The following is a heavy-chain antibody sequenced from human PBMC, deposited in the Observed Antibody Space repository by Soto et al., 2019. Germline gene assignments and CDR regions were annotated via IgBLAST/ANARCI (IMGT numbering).Heavy chain of an antibody. CDR1: SGPTSSHN. Sequence: QVQLQQSGPGLVKPSETMSLTCTVSSGPTSSHNWGWIRQPPGMGLGWIGYVYNTGATSYNPTLRIRVTISADTSTKTNSLTLSSVTAADTAVYYCVRQGIGPLHGLVDVWGQGTTVSVSS. CDR3: VRQGIGPLHGLVDV. V-gene: IGHV4-59*08. J-gene: IGHJ6*02. CDR2: VYNTGAT. D-gene: IGHD3-10*01.